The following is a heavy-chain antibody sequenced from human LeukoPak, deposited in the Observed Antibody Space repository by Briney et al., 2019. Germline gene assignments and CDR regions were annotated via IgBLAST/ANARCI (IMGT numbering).Heavy chain of an antibody. CDR1: GFTFSHYG. D-gene: IGHD4-11*01. J-gene: IGHJ5*02. CDR2: IWNDGSNK. Sequence: GGSLRLSCATSGFTFSHYGMHWVRQAPGKGLEWVAAIWNDGSNKYYGDSVKGRFTISRDNSKNTLCLQMNSLTVEDTAVYYCAKDAQRGFDYSNSLEHWGQGTLVTVSS. CDR3: AKDAQRGFDYSNSLEH. V-gene: IGHV3-33*06.